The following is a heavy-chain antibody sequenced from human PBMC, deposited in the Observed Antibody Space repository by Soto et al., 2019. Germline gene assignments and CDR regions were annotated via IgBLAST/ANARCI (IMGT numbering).Heavy chain of an antibody. V-gene: IGHV4-39*01. Sequence: SETLSLTCTVSGGSISSSSYYWGWIRQPPGKGLEWIGSIYYSGNTYYNPSLKSRVTISVDTSKNQFSLKLSSVTAADTAVYYCAPSSPTYYYDSSGPSGGWFDPWGQGTLVTVSS. J-gene: IGHJ5*02. CDR2: IYYSGNT. D-gene: IGHD3-22*01. CDR3: APSSPTYYYDSSGPSGGWFDP. CDR1: GGSISSSSYY.